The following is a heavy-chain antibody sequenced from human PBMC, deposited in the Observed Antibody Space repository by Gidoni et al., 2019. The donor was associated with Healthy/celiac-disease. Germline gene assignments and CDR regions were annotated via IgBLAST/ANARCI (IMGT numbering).Heavy chain of an antibody. J-gene: IGHJ3*02. D-gene: IGHD5-18*01. CDR1: GGSISSYY. V-gene: IGHV4-59*08. CDR2: IYYSGST. Sequence: QVQLQESGPGLVKPSETLSLTCTVSGGSISSYYWSWIRQPPGKGLEWIGYIYYSGSTNYNPSLKSRVTISVDTSKNQFSLKLSSVTAADTAVYYCARQDTWSPGAFDIWGQGTMVTVSS. CDR3: ARQDTWSPGAFDI.